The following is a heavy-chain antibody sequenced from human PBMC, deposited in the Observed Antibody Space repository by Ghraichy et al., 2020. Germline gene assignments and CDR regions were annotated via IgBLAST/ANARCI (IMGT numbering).Heavy chain of an antibody. J-gene: IGHJ4*02. V-gene: IGHV4-4*07. CDR1: GGSISGYY. D-gene: IGHD4-17*01. CDR3: ARETTVPSRNFDY. Sequence: LETLSLTCTVSGGSISGYYWSWIRQPAGKGLEWIGRIYTSGSTNYNPSLKSRVTMSVDTSKNHFSLKLSSVTAADTAVYYCARETTVPSRNFDYWGQGTLVTVSS. CDR2: IYTSGST.